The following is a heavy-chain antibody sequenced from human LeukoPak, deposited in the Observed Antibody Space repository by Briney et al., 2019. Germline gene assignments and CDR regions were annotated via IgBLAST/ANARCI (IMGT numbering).Heavy chain of an antibody. Sequence: KVSCKAPGGTFSSYAISWVRQAPGQGLEWMGIIYPGDSDTRYSPSFQGQVTISADKSISTAYLQWSSLKASDTAMYYCARYNSGSDAIDYWGQGTLVTVSS. CDR2: IYPGDSDT. CDR1: GGTFSSYA. CDR3: ARYNSGSDAIDY. D-gene: IGHD1-26*01. J-gene: IGHJ4*02. V-gene: IGHV5-51*01.